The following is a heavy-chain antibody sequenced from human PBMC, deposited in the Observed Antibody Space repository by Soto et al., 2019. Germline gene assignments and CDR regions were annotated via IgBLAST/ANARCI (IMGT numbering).Heavy chain of an antibody. Sequence: GASVKVSCKASGGTFSSYAISWVRQAPGQGLEWIGGIIPIFGTANYAQKFQGRVTITADKSTSTAYMELSSLRSEDTAVYYCASTLRHIVVVTPAQFDYWGQGTLVTVSS. CDR2: IIPIFGTA. CDR1: GGTFSSYA. D-gene: IGHD2-21*02. J-gene: IGHJ4*02. CDR3: ASTLRHIVVVTPAQFDY. V-gene: IGHV1-69*06.